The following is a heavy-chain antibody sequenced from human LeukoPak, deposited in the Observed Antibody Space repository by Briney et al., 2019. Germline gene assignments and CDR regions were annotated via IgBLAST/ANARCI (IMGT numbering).Heavy chain of an antibody. J-gene: IGHJ4*02. D-gene: IGHD3-22*01. CDR2: ISSSGSTI. CDR3: AREGVIVVAAFDY. V-gene: IGHV3-48*03. CDR1: GFTFTSYT. Sequence: PGGSLRLSCAASGFTFTSYTMNWVRQAPGKGLEWVSYISSSGSTIYYADSVKGRFTISRDNAKNSLYLQMNSLRAEDTAVYYCAREGVIVVAAFDYWGQGTLVTVSS.